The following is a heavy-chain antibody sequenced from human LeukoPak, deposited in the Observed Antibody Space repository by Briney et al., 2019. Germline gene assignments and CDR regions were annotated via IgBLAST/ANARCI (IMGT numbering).Heavy chain of an antibody. CDR3: ARDLNLEYSGYDSYGMDV. J-gene: IGHJ6*02. D-gene: IGHD5-12*01. CDR2: INHSGST. CDR1: GGSFSNYY. Sequence: PSETPSLTCAVYGGSFSNYYWSWIRQPPGKGLEWIGEINHSGSTNYNPSLKSRVTISVDTTNNQFSLKLSSVTAADTAVYYCARDLNLEYSGYDSYGMDVWGQGTTVTVSS. V-gene: IGHV4-34*01.